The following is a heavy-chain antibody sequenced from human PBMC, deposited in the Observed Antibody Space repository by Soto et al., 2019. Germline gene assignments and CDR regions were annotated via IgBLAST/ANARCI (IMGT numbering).Heavy chain of an antibody. J-gene: IGHJ6*02. CDR1: GYTFTSYD. Sequence: QVQLVQSGAEVKKPGASVKVSCKASGYTFTSYDINWVRQATGQGLEWMGWMNPNSGNTGYAQKFQGRVTMTRNTSISTAYMELSSLRSEDTAVYYCARGKSWDALVPDAYNYYYYYGMDVWGQGTTVTVSS. V-gene: IGHV1-8*01. CDR2: MNPNSGNT. D-gene: IGHD2-2*01. CDR3: ARGKSWDALVPDAYNYYYYYGMDV.